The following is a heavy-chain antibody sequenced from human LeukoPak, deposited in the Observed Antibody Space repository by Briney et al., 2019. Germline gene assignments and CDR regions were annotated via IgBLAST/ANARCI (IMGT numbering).Heavy chain of an antibody. Sequence: SETLSLTCTVSGASISNEFWSWIRQPPGKGLEWIAYISDIGSINYNPSLKSRVTISLDTSKNQFSLKLSSVTAADTAVYYCAGHHPRNTVDFWGQGTLVTVSS. D-gene: IGHD2/OR15-2a*01. CDR1: GASISNEF. J-gene: IGHJ4*02. CDR3: AGHHPRNTVDF. CDR2: ISDIGSI. V-gene: IGHV4-59*08.